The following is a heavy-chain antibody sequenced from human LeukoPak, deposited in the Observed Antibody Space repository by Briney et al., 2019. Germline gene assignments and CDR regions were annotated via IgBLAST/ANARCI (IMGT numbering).Heavy chain of an antibody. Sequence: GGSLRLSCAASGFIFRNYAMSWVRQAPGKGLEWVSAITGSGDTTYYADSVKGRFTVPRDNSKNTLYVEMNTLRAEDTAVYYCAKWGDYDILTGYCVSDFWGQGTLVTVSS. J-gene: IGHJ4*02. CDR2: ITGSGDTT. CDR1: GFIFRNYA. D-gene: IGHD3-9*01. CDR3: AKWGDYDILTGYCVSDF. V-gene: IGHV3-23*01.